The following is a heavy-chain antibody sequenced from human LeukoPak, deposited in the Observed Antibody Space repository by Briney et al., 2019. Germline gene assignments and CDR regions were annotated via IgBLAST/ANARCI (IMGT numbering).Heavy chain of an antibody. CDR1: GFTFSSYA. J-gene: IGHJ4*02. V-gene: IGHV3-23*01. CDR3: ARHLYYDFWSGYYPFDY. D-gene: IGHD3-3*01. CDR2: ISGSGGST. Sequence: AGSLRLSCAASGFTFSSYAMSWVRQAPGKGLEWVSAISGSGGSTYYADSVKGRFTISRDNSKNTLYLQMNSLRAEDTAVYYCARHLYYDFWSGYYPFDYWGQGTLVTVSS.